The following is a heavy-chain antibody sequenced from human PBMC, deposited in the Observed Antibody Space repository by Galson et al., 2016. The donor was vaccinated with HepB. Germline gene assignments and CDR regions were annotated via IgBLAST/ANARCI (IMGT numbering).Heavy chain of an antibody. D-gene: IGHD1-1*01. V-gene: IGHV3-20*04. Sequence: SLRLSCAASGFTFGDYAMFWVRQAPGKGLEWVANISWNGEDKNYADSLGGRFTISRDNARDSLFLQMNNMRGEDTATYFCAREVTKVKTNFGLAVWGEGAAVTVSS. J-gene: IGHJ6*04. CDR1: GFTFGDYA. CDR3: AREVTKVKTNFGLAV. CDR2: ISWNGEDK.